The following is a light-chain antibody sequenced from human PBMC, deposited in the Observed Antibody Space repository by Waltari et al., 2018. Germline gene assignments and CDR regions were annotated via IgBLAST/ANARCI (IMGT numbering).Light chain of an antibody. Sequence: SYDLTQSPSVSVSPGQTASITCSGDELEKKYVCWYQHKPGQSPVLVIYQHVRRPSESPERCSGSTSGNTATLAISGTQPMDEADYYWQAWDSGAAGVFGNETKVTVL. CDR3: QAWDSGAAGV. V-gene: IGLV3-1*01. J-gene: IGLJ1*01. CDR1: ELEKKY. CDR2: QHV.